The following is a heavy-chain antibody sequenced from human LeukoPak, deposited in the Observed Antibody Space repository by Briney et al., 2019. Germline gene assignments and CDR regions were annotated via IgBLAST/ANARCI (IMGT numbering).Heavy chain of an antibody. D-gene: IGHD3-3*01. Sequence: GGSLRLSCAASGFTLSSYSMNWVRQAPGKGLEWVSSISSSSSYIYYADSVKGRFTISRDNAKNSLYLQMNSLRAEDTAVYYCARGDSEPGTYYDFWSGYPNWFDPWGQGTLVTVSS. J-gene: IGHJ5*02. CDR1: GFTLSSYS. CDR2: ISSSSSYI. V-gene: IGHV3-21*01. CDR3: ARGDSEPGTYYDFWSGYPNWFDP.